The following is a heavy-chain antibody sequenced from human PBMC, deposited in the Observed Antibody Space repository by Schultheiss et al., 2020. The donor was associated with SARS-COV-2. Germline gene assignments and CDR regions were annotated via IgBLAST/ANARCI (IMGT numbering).Heavy chain of an antibody. CDR2: ISDSGGRT. D-gene: IGHD5-18*01. Sequence: GGSLRLSCAASGFSFSNSAMSWVRQAPGKGLEWVSAISDSGGRTYFADSVKGRFTISRDNSKNTLYLQMNSLRAEDTAVYYCAREGRRGIQLWSNVGYFDYWGQGTLVTVSS. CDR3: AREGRRGIQLWSNVGYFDY. V-gene: IGHV3-23*01. CDR1: GFSFSNSA. J-gene: IGHJ4*02.